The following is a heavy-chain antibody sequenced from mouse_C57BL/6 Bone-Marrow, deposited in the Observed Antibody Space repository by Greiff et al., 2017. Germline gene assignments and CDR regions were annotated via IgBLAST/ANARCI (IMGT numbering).Heavy chain of an antibody. CDR1: GFTFSSYG. Sequence: EVQGVESGGDLVKPGGSLKLSCAASGFTFSSYGMSWVRQTPDKRLEWVATISSGGSYTYYPDSVKGRFTISRDNAKNTLYLQMSSLKSEDTAMYYCARANYYGTPYAMDYWGQGTSVTVSS. CDR3: ARANYYGTPYAMDY. J-gene: IGHJ4*01. V-gene: IGHV5-6*01. CDR2: ISSGGSYT. D-gene: IGHD1-1*01.